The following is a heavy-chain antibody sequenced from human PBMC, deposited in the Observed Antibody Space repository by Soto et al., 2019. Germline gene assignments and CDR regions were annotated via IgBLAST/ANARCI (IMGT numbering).Heavy chain of an antibody. J-gene: IGHJ4*02. CDR3: ARRYGSAIDY. CDR1: GGTISSWY. Sequence: SETLSLTCTVFGGTISSWYWSWIRQPPGKGLEWIGYIYYSGSTNCNPSLKSRVTISVDTSKNQFSLKLSFVTAADTAVYYCARRYGSAIDYWGQGTLVTVSS. D-gene: IGHD1-26*01. CDR2: IYYSGST. V-gene: IGHV4-59*08.